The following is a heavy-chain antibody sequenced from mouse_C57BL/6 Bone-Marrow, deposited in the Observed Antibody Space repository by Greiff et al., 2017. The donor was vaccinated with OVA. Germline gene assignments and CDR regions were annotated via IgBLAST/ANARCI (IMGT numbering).Heavy chain of an antibody. Sequence: VQLQQSGPELVKPGASVKISCKASGYTFTDYYMNWVKQSHGKSLEWIGDINPNNGGTSYNQKFKGKATLTVDKSSSTAYMELRSLTSEDSAVYYCARSPITYFDYWGQGTTLTVSS. CDR3: ARSPITYFDY. V-gene: IGHV1-26*01. D-gene: IGHD1-1*01. J-gene: IGHJ2*01. CDR2: INPNNGGT. CDR1: GYTFTDYY.